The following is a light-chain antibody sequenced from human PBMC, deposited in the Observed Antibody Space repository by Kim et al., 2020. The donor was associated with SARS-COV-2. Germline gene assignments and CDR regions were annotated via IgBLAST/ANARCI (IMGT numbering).Light chain of an antibody. V-gene: IGLV3-19*01. Sequence: VARGKTVRITCQGGRLKSYYPNWYQQKPAQAPVLVIYGKDSRPTGIPDRFSGSSSGSAASLTVTGAQAEDGACYFCHSRDSSGNVVFGGGTKLTVL. CDR1: RLKSYY. CDR2: GKD. J-gene: IGLJ2*01. CDR3: HSRDSSGNVV.